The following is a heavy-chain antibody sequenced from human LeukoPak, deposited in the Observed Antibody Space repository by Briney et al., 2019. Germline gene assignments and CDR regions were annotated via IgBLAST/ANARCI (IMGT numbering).Heavy chain of an antibody. J-gene: IGHJ3*02. D-gene: IGHD6-13*01. CDR2: IGTAGDT. Sequence: GGSLRLSCAASGFTFSSYSMNWVRQATGKGLEWVSAIGTAGDTYYPGSVKGRFTISRENAKNSLYLQMNSLRAGDTAVYYCARGGGDSSSWYPNDAFDIWGQGTMVTVSS. V-gene: IGHV3-13*01. CDR1: GFTFSSYS. CDR3: ARGGGDSSSWYPNDAFDI.